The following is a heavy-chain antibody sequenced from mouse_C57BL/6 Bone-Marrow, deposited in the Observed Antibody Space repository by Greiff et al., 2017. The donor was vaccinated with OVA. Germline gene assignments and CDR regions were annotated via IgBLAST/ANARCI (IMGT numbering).Heavy chain of an antibody. CDR3: ARENYYGSNYWYFDV. J-gene: IGHJ1*03. CDR1: GFTFSDYY. CDR2: ISNGGGST. V-gene: IGHV5-12*01. Sequence: EVKLVESGGGLVQPGGSLKLSCAASGFTFSDYYMYWVRQTPEKRLEWVAYISNGGGSTYYPDTVKGRFTISRDNAKNTLYLQMSRLKSEDTAMYYCARENYYGSNYWYFDVWGTGTTVTVSS. D-gene: IGHD1-1*01.